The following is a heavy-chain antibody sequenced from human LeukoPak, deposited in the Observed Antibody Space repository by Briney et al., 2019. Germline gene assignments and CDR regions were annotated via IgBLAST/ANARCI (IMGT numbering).Heavy chain of an antibody. CDR3: ARGVPAAIYYYYGMDV. CDR1: GGFVSSGSYY. Sequence: PSETLSLTCTVSGGFVSSGSYYWSWIRQPPGKGLEWIGYIYYSGSTNYNPSLKSRVTISVDTSKNQFSLKLSSVTAADTAVYYCARGVPAAIYYYYGMDVWGKGTTVTVSS. D-gene: IGHD2-2*02. J-gene: IGHJ6*04. CDR2: IYYSGST. V-gene: IGHV4-61*01.